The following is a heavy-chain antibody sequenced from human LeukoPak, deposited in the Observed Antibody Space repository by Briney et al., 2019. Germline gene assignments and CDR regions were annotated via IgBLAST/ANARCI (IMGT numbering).Heavy chain of an antibody. CDR1: GGSISSYY. J-gene: IGHJ4*02. Sequence: MTSETLSLTCTVSGGSISSYYWSWIRQPPGKGLEWIGYIYYSGSINYNPSLKSRVTISVDTSKNQFSLKLNSVTAADTAVYYCARSYGVGATVYWGQGTLVTVSS. V-gene: IGHV4-59*08. CDR2: IYYSGSI. D-gene: IGHD1-26*01. CDR3: ARSYGVGATVY.